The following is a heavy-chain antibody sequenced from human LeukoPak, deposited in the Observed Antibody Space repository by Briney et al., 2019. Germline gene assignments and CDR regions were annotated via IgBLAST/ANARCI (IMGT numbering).Heavy chain of an antibody. CDR3: AKTKITLIVVANPNSGALDI. Sequence: GGSLRLSCAASGFTFRSYAMTWVRQAPGKGLEWVSGISGSGTSTYYADSVKGRFTISRDNSKNTLYLQVNSLSAADTAVYYCAKTKITLIVVANPNSGALDIWGQGTMVTVSS. V-gene: IGHV3-23*01. CDR2: ISGSGTST. CDR1: GFTFRSYA. J-gene: IGHJ3*02. D-gene: IGHD3-22*01.